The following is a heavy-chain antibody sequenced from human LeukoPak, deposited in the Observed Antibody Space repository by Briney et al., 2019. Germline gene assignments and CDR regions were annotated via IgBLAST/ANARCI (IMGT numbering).Heavy chain of an antibody. V-gene: IGHV4-39*01. CDR1: GGSISSSSYY. J-gene: IGHJ4*02. CDR3: ARVGWPNYFDY. CDR2: IYYSGST. Sequence: SETLSLTCTVSGGSISSSSYYWGWIRQPPGKGLEWIGSIYYSGSTYYNPSLKSRVTISVDTSKNQFSLKLSSVTAADTAVYYCARVGWPNYFDYWGQGTLVTVSS.